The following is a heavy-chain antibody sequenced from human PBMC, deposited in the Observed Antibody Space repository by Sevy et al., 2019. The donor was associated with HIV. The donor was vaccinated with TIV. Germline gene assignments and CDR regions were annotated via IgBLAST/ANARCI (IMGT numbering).Heavy chain of an antibody. CDR2: INPSGGST. V-gene: IGHV1-46*01. Sequence: ASVKVSCKASGYTFTSYYMHWVRQAPGQGLEWMGIINPSGGSTSYAQKFQGRVTMTRDTSTSTVYMELSSLRSEDTAVYYCARDPVVGYYDSSGPGPAPSTLDYWGQGTLVTVSS. J-gene: IGHJ4*02. CDR1: GYTFTSYY. CDR3: ARDPVVGYYDSSGPGPAPSTLDY. D-gene: IGHD3-22*01.